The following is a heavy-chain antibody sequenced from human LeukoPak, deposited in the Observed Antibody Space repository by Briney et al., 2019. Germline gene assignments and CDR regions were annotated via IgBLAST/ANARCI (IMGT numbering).Heavy chain of an antibody. CDR2: ISSVSTYI. J-gene: IGHJ5*02. CDR1: GFIVSTYA. Sequence: GGSLRLPCAASGFIVSTYAMSWVRQAPGKGLEWVSGISSVSTYIYYADSVKGRFTISRDSAKNSLYLQMNSLRAEDTALYYCARGSEGSSLNWFDPWGQGTLVTVSS. V-gene: IGHV3-21*01. CDR3: ARGSEGSSLNWFDP. D-gene: IGHD6-6*01.